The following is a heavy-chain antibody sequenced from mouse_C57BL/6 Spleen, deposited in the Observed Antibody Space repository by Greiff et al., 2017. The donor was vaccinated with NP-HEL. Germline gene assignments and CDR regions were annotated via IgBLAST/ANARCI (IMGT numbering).Heavy chain of an antibody. CDR2: IDPNSGGT. CDR1: GYTFTSYW. J-gene: IGHJ4*01. D-gene: IGHD2-4*01. Sequence: QVQLQQPGAELVKPGASVKLSCKASGYTFTSYWMHWVKQRPGRGLEWIGRIDPNSGGTKYNEKFKSKATLTVDKPSSTAYMQLSSLTSEGSAVYYCARSREIYYDYDVPSDYAMDYWGQGTSVTVSS. CDR3: ARSREIYYDYDVPSDYAMDY. V-gene: IGHV1-72*01.